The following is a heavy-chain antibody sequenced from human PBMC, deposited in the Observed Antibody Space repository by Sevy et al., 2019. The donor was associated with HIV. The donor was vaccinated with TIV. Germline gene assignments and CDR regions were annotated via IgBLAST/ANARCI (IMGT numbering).Heavy chain of an antibody. CDR2: IWYDGSKK. V-gene: IGHV3-33*01. Sequence: GGSLGLSCAASGFTFSTYGMHWVRQAPGKGLEWVAIIWYDGSKKYYADSVKGRFTISRDSSKNTLFLQMNSLRAEDTAVYYCARGICSSTSCYLDYWGRGTLVTVSS. D-gene: IGHD2-2*01. J-gene: IGHJ4*02. CDR3: ARGICSSTSCYLDY. CDR1: GFTFSTYG.